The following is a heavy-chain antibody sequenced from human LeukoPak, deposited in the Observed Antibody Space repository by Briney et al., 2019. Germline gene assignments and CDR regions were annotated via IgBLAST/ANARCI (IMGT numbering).Heavy chain of an antibody. V-gene: IGHV1-18*04. CDR3: ARGRENAVAGTSWWDNWFDP. CDR1: GYTFTGYY. Sequence: ASVKVSCKASGYTFTGYYMHWVRQAPGQGLEWMGWISAYNGNTNYAQKLQGRVTMTTDTSTSTAYMELRSLRSDDTAVYYCARGRENAVAGTSWWDNWFDPWGQGTLVTVSS. D-gene: IGHD6-19*01. J-gene: IGHJ5*02. CDR2: ISAYNGNT.